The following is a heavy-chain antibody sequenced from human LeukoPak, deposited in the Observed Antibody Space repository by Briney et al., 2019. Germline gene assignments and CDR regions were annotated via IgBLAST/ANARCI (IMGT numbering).Heavy chain of an antibody. V-gene: IGHV3-49*04. Sequence: GGSLRLSCAASGFTFTTYWMHWVRQAPGKGLEWVGFIRSKAYGGTTEYAASVKGRFTISRDDSKSIAYLQMNSLKTEDTAVYYCTRDLWYYDSSGYYFFDYWGQGTLVTVSS. D-gene: IGHD3-22*01. J-gene: IGHJ4*02. CDR2: IRSKAYGGTT. CDR3: TRDLWYYDSSGYYFFDY. CDR1: GFTFTTYW.